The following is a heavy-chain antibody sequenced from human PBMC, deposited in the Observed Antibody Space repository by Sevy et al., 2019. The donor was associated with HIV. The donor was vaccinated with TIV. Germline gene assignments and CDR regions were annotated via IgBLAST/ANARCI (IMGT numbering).Heavy chain of an antibody. Sequence: GGSLRLSCAASGFTFSTYAMSWVRQAPGKGLEWVSGISGSGVTTYYADSVKGRFTISRDNSKNTLYLQMNSLRAEDTAVYYCAREEYSSSSGHYYYYYGMDVWGQGTTVTVSS. CDR2: ISGSGVTT. D-gene: IGHD6-6*01. CDR1: GFTFSTYA. V-gene: IGHV3-23*01. CDR3: AREEYSSSSGHYYYYYGMDV. J-gene: IGHJ6*02.